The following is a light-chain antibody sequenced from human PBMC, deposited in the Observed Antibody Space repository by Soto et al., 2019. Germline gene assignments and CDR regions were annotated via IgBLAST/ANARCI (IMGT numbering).Light chain of an antibody. V-gene: IGKV3-11*01. CDR1: QSVSSY. J-gene: IGKJ1*01. CDR3: QQRSNWPPWT. CDR2: DAS. Sequence: EIVMTQSPATLSLSPGERATLSCRASQSVSSYLTWYQQKPGQAPRLLIYDASHRATGIPARFSGSGSGTDFTLTISSLEPEDFAVYYCQQRSNWPPWTFGQGTKVEIK.